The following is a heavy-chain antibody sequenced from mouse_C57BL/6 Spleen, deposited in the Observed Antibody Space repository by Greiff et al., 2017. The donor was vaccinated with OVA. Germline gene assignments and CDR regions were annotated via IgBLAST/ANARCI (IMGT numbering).Heavy chain of an antibody. CDR3: TIEGLRSRYFDV. CDR1: GFTFSRYA. CDR2: ISSGGDYI. J-gene: IGHJ1*03. Sequence: EVQGVESGEGLVKPGGSLKLSCAASGFTFSRYAMSWVRQTPEKRLEWVAYISSGGDYIYYAATVQGRFTISRDNARHTLYLQMSSLKSEDTAMYYCTIEGLRSRYFDVWGTGTTVTVSS. D-gene: IGHD2-4*01. V-gene: IGHV5-9-1*02.